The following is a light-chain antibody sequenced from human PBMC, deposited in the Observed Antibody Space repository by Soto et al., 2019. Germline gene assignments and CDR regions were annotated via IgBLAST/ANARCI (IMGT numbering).Light chain of an antibody. J-gene: IGKJ5*01. Sequence: EVVLTPSPATLSLSPLEIATLSFSSSQSVRTSLAWYQHKPGQAPRLVIYDASLRANGVPARFGGSGSGTDFTLTINSLEPEDFAVYYCQQSNVWPPINFGQGTRLEIK. CDR1: QSVRTS. CDR3: QQSNVWPPIN. CDR2: DAS. V-gene: IGKV3-11*01.